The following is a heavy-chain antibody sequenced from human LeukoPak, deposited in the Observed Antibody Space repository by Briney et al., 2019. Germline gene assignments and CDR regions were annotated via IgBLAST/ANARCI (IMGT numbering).Heavy chain of an antibody. V-gene: IGHV3-23*01. CDR2: ISPAGDST. CDR3: ARRLVTAGITDFFDS. D-gene: IGHD2-2*01. Sequence: GGSLRLSCTASGFTFSDYSLSWVRQAPGTGLERVSTISPAGDSTTDADSVKGRFTISRDNSKSTLYLQMNGLTAEDTALYYCARRLVTAGITDFFDSWGQGTLVSVSS. J-gene: IGHJ4*02. CDR1: GFTFSDYS.